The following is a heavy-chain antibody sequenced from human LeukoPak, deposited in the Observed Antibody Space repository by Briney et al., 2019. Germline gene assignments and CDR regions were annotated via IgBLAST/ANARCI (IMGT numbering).Heavy chain of an antibody. Sequence: GGSLRLSCAASGFTFSGYWMHWVRQVPGKGLVWVSRINDDGRYTVYADSVKGRFTISRDTAKNSLYLQMNSLRAEDTAVYSCARGDYGDYWNYYYMDVWGKGTTVTVSS. CDR3: ARGDYGDYWNYYYMDV. D-gene: IGHD4-17*01. J-gene: IGHJ6*03. V-gene: IGHV3-74*01. CDR1: GFTFSGYW. CDR2: INDDGRYT.